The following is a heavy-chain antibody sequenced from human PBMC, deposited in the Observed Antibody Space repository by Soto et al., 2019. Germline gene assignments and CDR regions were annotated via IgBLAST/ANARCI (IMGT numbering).Heavy chain of an antibody. CDR3: ARLLTEAATFREDAFDM. D-gene: IGHD3-9*01. Sequence: QDQLVQSGAEVRKPGASVKVSCRSSGYTFTSHGFAWVRQAPGQGLEWMGWSSTFNGKTDYAQKFQGRVTITADTRTSTGYMELSSLRSDDTAVYYCARLLTEAATFREDAFDMWGPGTKVTVSS. J-gene: IGHJ3*02. CDR2: SSTFNGKT. V-gene: IGHV1-18*01. CDR1: GYTFTSHG.